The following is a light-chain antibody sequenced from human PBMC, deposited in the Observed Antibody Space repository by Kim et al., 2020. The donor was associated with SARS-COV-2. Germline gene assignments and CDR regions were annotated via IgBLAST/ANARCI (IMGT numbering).Light chain of an antibody. CDR1: SRDVGSYNP. CDR3: CSYAARITFV. J-gene: IGLJ1*01. Sequence: GQTITISCTGTSRDVGSYNPVSWYQHHPGKAPQLMIYEVSSRPSGVSDRFSGSKSVNTASPTISGLQAEDEADYYCCSYAARITFVFGTGTKVTVL. V-gene: IGLV2-23*02. CDR2: EVS.